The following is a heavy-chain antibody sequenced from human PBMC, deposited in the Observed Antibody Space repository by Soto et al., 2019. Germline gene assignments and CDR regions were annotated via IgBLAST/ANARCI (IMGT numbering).Heavy chain of an antibody. V-gene: IGHV4-4*02. J-gene: IGHJ5*02. CDR3: ARKRLYYYDSSGRTGGFDP. CDR2: IYHSGST. D-gene: IGHD3-22*01. CDR1: GGSISSSNW. Sequence: SETLSLTCAVSGGSISSSNWWSWVRQPPGKGLEWIGEIYHSGSTNYNPSLKSRVTISVDKSKNQFSLKLRSVTAADTAVYYCARKRLYYYDSSGRTGGFDPWGQGTLVTVSS.